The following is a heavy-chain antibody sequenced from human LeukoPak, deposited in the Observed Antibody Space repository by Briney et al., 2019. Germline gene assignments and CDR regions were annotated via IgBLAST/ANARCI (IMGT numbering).Heavy chain of an antibody. Sequence: GGSLKLSCSASGLTFSVSAIHWVRQASGKGLEWVGRIKTKADNYATAYAASVKGRFTISRDDSTNTAYLQMNSLKTEDTAVYYCTHPAYYYNVDVWGKGTTDTVSS. J-gene: IGHJ6*04. CDR1: GLTFSVSA. V-gene: IGHV3-73*01. D-gene: IGHD6-25*01. CDR3: THPAYYYNVDV. CDR2: IKTKADNYAT.